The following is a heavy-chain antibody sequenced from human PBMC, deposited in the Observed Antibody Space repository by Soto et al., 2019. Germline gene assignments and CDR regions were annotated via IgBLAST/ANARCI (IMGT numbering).Heavy chain of an antibody. CDR3: ARDDYSTTGRNSGFDD. D-gene: IGHD2-8*01. CDR1: GFTFRNYA. J-gene: IGHJ4*02. Sequence: QVQLVESGGGVVQPGRSLRLSWAASGFTFRNYAMHWVRQVPQAPGKGLEWVAVISYDGINQFYADSVRGRFTIYRDDSKNTLYLQMNSLRADDKAVYYCARDDYSTTGRNSGFDDCGPGILVTVSS. V-gene: IGHV3-30-3*01. CDR2: ISYDGINQ.